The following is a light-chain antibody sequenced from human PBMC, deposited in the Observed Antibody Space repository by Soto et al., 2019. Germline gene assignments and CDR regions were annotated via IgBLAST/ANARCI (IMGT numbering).Light chain of an antibody. Sequence: DIQMTQSPSTLSASVGDRVTITCRASQSVSHYLAWYQQKPGKAPNLLIYDVSSLDSGVPSRFSGSGSGTEFTLTISSLQPEDFATYYCQHYDTYPPWTLGQGTKVEIK. CDR3: QHYDTYPPWT. J-gene: IGKJ1*01. CDR1: QSVSHY. CDR2: DVS. V-gene: IGKV1-5*01.